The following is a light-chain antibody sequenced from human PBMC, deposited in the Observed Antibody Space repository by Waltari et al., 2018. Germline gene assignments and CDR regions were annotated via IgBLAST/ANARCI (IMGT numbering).Light chain of an antibody. V-gene: IGKV1-5*03. Sequence: DIQMTQYPSTLTASVGDRVNITCRASQRISTWLAWYQQKPGKAPKLLISRASSLESGVPSRFSGSGSATEFTLTISSLQPDDFATYYCQLYNSYVMYTFGQGTKLEIK. CDR3: QLYNSYVMYT. CDR2: RAS. J-gene: IGKJ2*01. CDR1: QRISTW.